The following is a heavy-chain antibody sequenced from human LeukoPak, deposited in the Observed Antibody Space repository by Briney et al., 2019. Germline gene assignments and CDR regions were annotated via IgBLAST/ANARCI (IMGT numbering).Heavy chain of an antibody. CDR3: ARVRSQLSQYYYYGMDV. Sequence: PGGSLRLSCAASGFTFSSYEMNWVRQAPGKGLEWVSSISSSSSYIYYADSVRGRFTISRDNAKNSLYLQMNSLRAEDTAVYYCARVRSQLSQYYYYGMDVWGQGTTVTVSS. J-gene: IGHJ6*02. CDR1: GFTFSSYE. V-gene: IGHV3-21*01. CDR2: ISSSSSYI. D-gene: IGHD2-2*01.